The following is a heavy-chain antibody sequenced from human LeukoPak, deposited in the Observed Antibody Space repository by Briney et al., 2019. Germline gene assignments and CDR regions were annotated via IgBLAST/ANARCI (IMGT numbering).Heavy chain of an antibody. V-gene: IGHV4-34*01. CDR2: INHSGST. CDR3: ARGGGSYGDFLYYFDY. J-gene: IGHJ4*02. D-gene: IGHD4-17*01. Sequence: KTSETLSLTCAVYGGSFSGYYWSWIRQPPGKGLEWIGEINHSGSTNYNPSLKSRVTTSVDTSKNQFSLKLSSVTAADTAVYYCARGGGSYGDFLYYFDYWGQGTLVTVSS. CDR1: GGSFSGYY.